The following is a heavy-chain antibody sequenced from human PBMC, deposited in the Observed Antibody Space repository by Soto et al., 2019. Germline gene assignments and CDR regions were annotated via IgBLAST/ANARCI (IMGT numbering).Heavy chain of an antibody. Sequence: EVQLVESGGGLVKPGGSLRLSCAASGFTFSNVWMSWVRQAPGKGLEWVGRTKTKAEGGAKDYAAPVKGRFTFSRDDSINTLYLHMNTLKTDDTAVYYCSTGFGENGESYWGQGTLVTVSS. J-gene: IGHJ4*02. CDR1: GFTFSNVW. CDR3: STGFGENGESY. CDR2: TKTKAEGGAK. D-gene: IGHD3-10*01. V-gene: IGHV3-15*01.